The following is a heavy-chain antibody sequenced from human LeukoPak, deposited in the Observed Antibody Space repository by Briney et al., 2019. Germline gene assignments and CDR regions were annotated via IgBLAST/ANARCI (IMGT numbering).Heavy chain of an antibody. J-gene: IGHJ6*02. CDR3: ARDDSGYCSGGSCHYYYYGMDV. V-gene: IGHV1-18*01. Sequence: ASVKVSCKASGYTFTSYGISWVRQAPGQGLEWMGWISAYNGNTNYAQKLQGRVTVTTDTSTSTAYMELRSLRSDDTAVYYCARDDSGYCSGGSCHYYYYGMDVWGQGTTVTVPS. CDR1: GYTFTSYG. CDR2: ISAYNGNT. D-gene: IGHD2-15*01.